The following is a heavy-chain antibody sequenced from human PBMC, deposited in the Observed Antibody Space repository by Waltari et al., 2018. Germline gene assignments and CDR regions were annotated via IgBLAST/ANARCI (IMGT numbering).Heavy chain of an antibody. Sequence: QVQLVESGGGVVQPGRSLRLSCAASGFTFSSYAMHWVRQAPGKGLAWLAVISYDGSNKYYADSVKGRFTISRDNSKNTLYLQMNSLRAEDTAVYYCARFTVTLDYWGQGTLVTVSS. J-gene: IGHJ4*02. CDR3: ARFTVTLDY. CDR1: GFTFSSYA. D-gene: IGHD4-17*01. V-gene: IGHV3-30-3*01. CDR2: ISYDGSNK.